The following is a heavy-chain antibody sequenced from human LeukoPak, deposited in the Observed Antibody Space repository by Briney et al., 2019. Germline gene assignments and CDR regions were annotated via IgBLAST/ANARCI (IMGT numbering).Heavy chain of an antibody. CDR3: STKKYSGSFCAF. Sequence: APVKPSCKASGYSSTDYYIYWVRQAPGHRLEWRGWSKPNTGDTNYVQNVEGRVTMTRDTSISTAYMELSSLRSDDPAVYYWSTKKYSGSFCAFGGEGTLVTVS. D-gene: IGHD1-26*01. CDR2: SKPNTGDT. CDR1: GYSSTDYY. V-gene: IGHV1-2*02. J-gene: IGHJ4*02.